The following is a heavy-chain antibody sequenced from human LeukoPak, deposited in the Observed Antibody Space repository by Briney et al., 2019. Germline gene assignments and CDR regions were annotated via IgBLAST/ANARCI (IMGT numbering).Heavy chain of an antibody. J-gene: IGHJ5*02. Sequence: GASVKVSCKASGYTFTSYGIRWVRQAPGQGLEWMGIINPSGGNTSYAQKFQGRVTMTRDTSTSTVYMELSSLRSEDTAVYYCARSPRTKLESWFDPWGQGTLVTVSS. CDR2: INPSGGNT. CDR3: ARSPRTKLESWFDP. V-gene: IGHV1-46*01. D-gene: IGHD1-1*01. CDR1: GYTFTSYG.